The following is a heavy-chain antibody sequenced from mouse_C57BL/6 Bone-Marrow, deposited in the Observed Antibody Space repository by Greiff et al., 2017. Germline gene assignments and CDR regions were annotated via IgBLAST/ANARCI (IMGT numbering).Heavy chain of an antibody. CDR1: GYAFSSYW. Sequence: VQLQQSGAELVKPGASVKISCKASGYAFSSYWMHWVKQRPGKGLEWIGQIYPGDGDTNYNGKFKGKATLTADKSSSTAYMQLSSLTSEDSAVYYCARVPLYYCGRSQYYFDYWGQGTTLTVSA. CDR3: ARVPLYYCGRSQYYFDY. V-gene: IGHV1-80*01. CDR2: IYPGDGDT. D-gene: IGHD1-1*01. J-gene: IGHJ2*01.